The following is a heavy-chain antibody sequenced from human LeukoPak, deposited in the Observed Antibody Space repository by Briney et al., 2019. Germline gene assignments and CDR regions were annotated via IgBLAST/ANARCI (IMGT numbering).Heavy chain of an antibody. CDR3: ARDSPTTSFDY. CDR1: GGSISSGSYY. J-gene: IGHJ4*02. V-gene: IGHV4-61*02. CDR2: IYTSGST. D-gene: IGHD1-26*01. Sequence: PSETLSPTCTVSGGSISSGSYYWSWIRQPAGKGLEWIGRIYTSGSTNYNPSLKSRVTISVDTSKNQFSLKLSSVTAADTAVYYCARDSPTTSFDYWGQGTLVTVSS.